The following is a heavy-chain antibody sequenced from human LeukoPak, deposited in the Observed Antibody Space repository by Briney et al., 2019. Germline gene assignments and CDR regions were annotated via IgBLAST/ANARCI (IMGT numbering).Heavy chain of an antibody. Sequence: GGSLRLSCAASGFTFSSYGMSWVRQAPGKGLEWVSAISGSGGSTYYADSVKGRFTISRDNSKNTLYLQMNSLRAEDTAVYYCAKGTRSITMIVVVITPYYFDYWGQGTLVTVSS. D-gene: IGHD3-22*01. J-gene: IGHJ4*02. V-gene: IGHV3-23*01. CDR2: ISGSGGST. CDR3: AKGTRSITMIVVVITPYYFDY. CDR1: GFTFSSYG.